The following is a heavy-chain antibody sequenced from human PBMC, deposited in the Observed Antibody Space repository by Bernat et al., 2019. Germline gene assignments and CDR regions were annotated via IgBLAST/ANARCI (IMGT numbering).Heavy chain of an antibody. CDR1: GGSFSGYY. CDR3: AGGRLKYYGSWSYCRPGGKSTQEFDP. J-gene: IGHJ5*02. CDR2: INHSGST. Sequence: QVQLQQWGAGLLKPSETLSLTCAVYGGSFSGYYWSWIRQPPGKGLEWIGEINHSGSTNYNSSLKSRVTISVDTSKNQFYLKLSSVTAADTAVYYCAGGRLKYYGSWSYCRPGGKSTQEFDPWGQGTLVTVSS. V-gene: IGHV4-34*01. D-gene: IGHD3-10*01.